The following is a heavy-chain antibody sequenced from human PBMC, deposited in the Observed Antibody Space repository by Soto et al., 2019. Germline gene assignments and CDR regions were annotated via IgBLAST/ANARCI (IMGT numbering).Heavy chain of an antibody. CDR1: GDSVSSNSAA. D-gene: IGHD3-16*02. V-gene: IGHV6-1*01. CDR2: TYYRSKWYN. Sequence: SQTLSLTCAISGDSVSSNSAAWNWIRQSPSRGLEWLGRTYYRSKWYNDYAVSVKSRITINPDTSKNQFSLQLNSVTPEDTAVYYSVRDRKGYDYVWGSYRQYYGMDVWGQGTTVTVSS. CDR3: VRDRKGYDYVWGSYRQYYGMDV. J-gene: IGHJ6*02.